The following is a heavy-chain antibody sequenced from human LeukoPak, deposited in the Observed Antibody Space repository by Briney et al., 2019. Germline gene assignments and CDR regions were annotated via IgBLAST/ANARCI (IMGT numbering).Heavy chain of an antibody. CDR1: GGAISSYY. J-gene: IGHJ5*02. CDR2: IYNSGST. D-gene: IGHD2-2*01. V-gene: IGHV4-4*07. CDR3: ARDGTHRHVVPAVTNWFDP. Sequence: SETLSLTCRVPGGAISSYYWSWIRQPAGKGLEWIGRIYNSGSTNYNPSLKRRVSMSVDTSKNQFSLKLSSVTAADTAVYYCARDGTHRHVVPAVTNWFDPWGQGTLVTVSS.